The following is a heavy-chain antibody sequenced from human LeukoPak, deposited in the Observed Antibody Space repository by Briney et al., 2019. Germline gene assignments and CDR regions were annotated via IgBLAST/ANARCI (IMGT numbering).Heavy chain of an antibody. Sequence: ASVKVSCKTSGYTFIGHYIHWVRQAPGQGLEWMGWINPKNGGANYAPRFRGRVTMTRDRSTSTVYMELTRLTSDDTAVYYCARTSFWESPVNWFNPWGQGTLVTVSS. V-gene: IGHV1-2*07. CDR3: ARTSFWESPVNWFNP. CDR1: GYTFIGHY. J-gene: IGHJ5*02. CDR2: INPKNGGA. D-gene: IGHD3-16*01.